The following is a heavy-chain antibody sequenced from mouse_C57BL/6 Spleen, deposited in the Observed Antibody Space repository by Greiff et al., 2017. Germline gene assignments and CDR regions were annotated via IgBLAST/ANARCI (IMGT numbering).Heavy chain of an antibody. CDR3: ASFITTVVGYFDV. V-gene: IGHV5-6*01. Sequence: EVKLMESGGDLVKPGGSLKLSCAASGFTFSSYGMSWVRQTPDKRLEWVATISSGGSYTYYPDSVKGRFTISRDNAKNTLYLQMSSLKSEDTAMYYCASFITTVVGYFDVWGTGTTVTVSS. J-gene: IGHJ1*03. CDR2: ISSGGSYT. D-gene: IGHD1-1*01. CDR1: GFTFSSYG.